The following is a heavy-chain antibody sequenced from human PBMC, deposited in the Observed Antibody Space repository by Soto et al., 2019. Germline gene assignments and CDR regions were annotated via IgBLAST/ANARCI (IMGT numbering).Heavy chain of an antibody. CDR3: AREDPNSWPFDF. CDR1: GFIFTAAY. V-gene: IGHV3-11*01. D-gene: IGHD6-13*01. J-gene: IGHJ4*02. Sequence: GGSLRLSCEASGFIFTAAYMSWIRQAPGKGLEWVAYISDSGTTIQYANSVKGRFIISRDNVKNSVSLQMSSLTVEDTALYYCAREDPNSWPFDFWGQGTLVTVSS. CDR2: ISDSGTTI.